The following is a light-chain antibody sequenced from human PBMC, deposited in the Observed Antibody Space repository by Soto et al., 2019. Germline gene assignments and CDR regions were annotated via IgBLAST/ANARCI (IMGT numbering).Light chain of an antibody. V-gene: IGKV3-20*01. CDR2: GAS. CDR1: QSVSSSY. J-gene: IGKJ1*01. Sequence: EIVLTQSPGTLSLSPGERATLSCRASQSVSSSYLAWYQQKPGQAPRLLIYGASSRATGIPDRFSGSGSGTDFTLTISRLEPEAFAVFYCQQYTSSPWTFGQGTKVEIK. CDR3: QQYTSSPWT.